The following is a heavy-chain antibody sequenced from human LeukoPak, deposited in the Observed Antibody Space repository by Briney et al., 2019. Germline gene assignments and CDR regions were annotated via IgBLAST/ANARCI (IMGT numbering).Heavy chain of an antibody. CDR2: IRSTANGYAT. V-gene: IGHV3-73*01. CDR3: TGNYYGSRSYADFDY. Sequence: GGSLRLSCAASGFTFSGSALHWVRQASGKGLEWVGRIRSTANGYATAYAASVKGRFTISRDDSKNTAYLQMDSLKTEDTAVYYCTGNYYGSRSYADFDYWGQGTLVTVSS. D-gene: IGHD3-10*01. J-gene: IGHJ4*02. CDR1: GFTFSGSA.